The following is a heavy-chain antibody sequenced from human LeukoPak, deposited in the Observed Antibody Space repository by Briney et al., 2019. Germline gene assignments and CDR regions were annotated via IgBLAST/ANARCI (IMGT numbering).Heavy chain of an antibody. CDR1: GFSFSGYV. D-gene: IGHD3-10*01. CDR2: ISMSSSYM. Sequence: GGSLRLSCVASGFSFSGYVMKWGRQAPGKGREWVSTISMSSSYMYYADSVRGRFTISRDNAKNSLYLQMTSLRAEDAAVYYCAREDYNSGNPKIDHWGQGTLVTVSS. CDR3: AREDYNSGNPKIDH. V-gene: IGHV3-21*01. J-gene: IGHJ4*02.